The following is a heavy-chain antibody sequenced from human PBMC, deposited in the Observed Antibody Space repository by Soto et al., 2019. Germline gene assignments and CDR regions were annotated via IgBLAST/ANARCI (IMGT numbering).Heavy chain of an antibody. CDR1: GGSISSSSYY. CDR3: ALRFLEWGTFDY. V-gene: IGHV4-39*01. CDR2: IYYSGST. J-gene: IGHJ4*02. Sequence: PSETLSLTCTVSGGSISSSSYYWGWIRQPPGKGLEWIGSIYYSGSTYYNPSLKSRVTISVDTSKNQFSLKLSSVTAVDTAVYYCALRFLEWGTFDYWGQGTLVTVSS. D-gene: IGHD3-3*01.